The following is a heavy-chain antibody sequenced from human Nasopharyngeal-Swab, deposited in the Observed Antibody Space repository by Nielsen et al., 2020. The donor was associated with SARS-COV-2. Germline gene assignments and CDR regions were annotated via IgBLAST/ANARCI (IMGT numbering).Heavy chain of an antibody. V-gene: IGHV3-43*01. Sequence: GGSLRLSCAASGFTFDDYTMHWVRQAPGKGLEWVSLISWDGGSTYYADSVKGRFTISRDNSKNSLYLQMNSLRTEDPALYYCAKDKTALPGHSSGLYLDYWGQGTLVTVSS. CDR3: AKDKTALPGHSSGLYLDY. J-gene: IGHJ4*02. D-gene: IGHD6-19*01. CDR2: ISWDGGST. CDR1: GFTFDDYT.